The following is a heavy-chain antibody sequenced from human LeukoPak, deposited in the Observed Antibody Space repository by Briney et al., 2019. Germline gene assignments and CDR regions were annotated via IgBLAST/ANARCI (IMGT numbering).Heavy chain of an antibody. J-gene: IGHJ3*02. CDR3: ARLYSGSYDDAFDI. CDR1: GGSISSSSYY. V-gene: IGHV4-39*01. D-gene: IGHD1-26*01. Sequence: PSETPSLTCTVSGGSISSSSYYWGWIRQPPGKGLEWIGSIYYSGSTYYNPSLKSRVTTSVDTSKNQFSLKLSSVTAADTAVYYCARLYSGSYDDAFDIWGQGTMVTVSS. CDR2: IYYSGST.